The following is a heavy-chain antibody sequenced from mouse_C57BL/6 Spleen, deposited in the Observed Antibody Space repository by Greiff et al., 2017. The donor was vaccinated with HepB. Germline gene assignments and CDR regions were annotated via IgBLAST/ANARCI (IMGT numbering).Heavy chain of an antibody. J-gene: IGHJ1*03. V-gene: IGHV1-85*01. CDR3: ARRYYGSSSDWDFDV. D-gene: IGHD1-1*01. CDR1: GYTFTSYD. Sequence: QVQLQQSGPELVKPGASVKLSCKASGYTFTSYDINWVKQRPGQGLEWIGWIYPRDGSTKYNEKFKGKATLTVDTSSSTAYMELHSLTSEDSAVYFCARRYYGSSSDWDFDVWGTGTTVTVSS. CDR2: IYPRDGST.